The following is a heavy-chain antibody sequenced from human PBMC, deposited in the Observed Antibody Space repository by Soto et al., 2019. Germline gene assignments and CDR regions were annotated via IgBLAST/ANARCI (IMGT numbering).Heavy chain of an antibody. CDR3: ARHGAIMRGFSYYYGMDV. V-gene: IGHV5-51*01. J-gene: IGHJ6*02. CDR2: IYPGDSDT. CDR1: GYSFTSYW. D-gene: IGHD1-26*01. Sequence: GEYLKISCKGSGYSFTSYWIGWGRQMPGKGLEWMGIIYPGDSDTRYSPSFQGHVTISADKSISTAYLQWSSLKASDTAMYYCARHGAIMRGFSYYYGMDVWGQGTTVTVSS.